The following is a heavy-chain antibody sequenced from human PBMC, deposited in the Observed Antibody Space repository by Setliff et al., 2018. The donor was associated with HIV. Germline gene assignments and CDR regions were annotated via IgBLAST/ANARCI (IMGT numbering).Heavy chain of an antibody. Sequence: KASETLSLTCTVSGGSISSNNYYWGWIRQPPGKGLEWIGSIFYSETVYYGGRTFYKPSLKSRLTIPVDTSKNQFSLSLNSVTAADTAVYFCARGGAVSADFDSWGQGTLVTVSS. CDR1: GGSISSNNYY. D-gene: IGHD3-16*01. V-gene: IGHV4-39*07. CDR3: ARGGAVSADFDS. CDR2: IFYSETVYYGGRT. J-gene: IGHJ5*01.